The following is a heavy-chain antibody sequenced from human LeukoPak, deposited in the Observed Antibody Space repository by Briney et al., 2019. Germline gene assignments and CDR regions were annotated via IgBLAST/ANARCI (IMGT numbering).Heavy chain of an antibody. CDR1: GGSISSSSYY. CDR2: IYYSGST. CDR3: ARDRRLDY. Sequence: SDTLSLTCTVSGGSISSSSYYWGWIRQPPGKGLEWIGSIYYSGSTYYNPSLKSRVTISVDTSKNQFSLKLSSVTAADTAVYYCARDRRLDYWGQGTLVTVSS. J-gene: IGHJ4*02. V-gene: IGHV4-39*07.